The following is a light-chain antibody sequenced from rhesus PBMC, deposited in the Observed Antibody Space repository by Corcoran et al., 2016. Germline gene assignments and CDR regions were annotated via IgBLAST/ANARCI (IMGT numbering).Light chain of an antibody. CDR3: QRYYSTPFT. J-gene: IGKJ3*01. V-gene: IGKV1-25*01. CDR2: EAS. Sequence: DIQMTQSPSSLSASVGDRVTITCRASQGITNDLAWYRQKPGENTKLLIYEASSLQSGIPSRFSGSGSGTNFTLTISSLQPKDFTTYYCQRYYSTPFTFGPGTKLDIK. CDR1: QGITND.